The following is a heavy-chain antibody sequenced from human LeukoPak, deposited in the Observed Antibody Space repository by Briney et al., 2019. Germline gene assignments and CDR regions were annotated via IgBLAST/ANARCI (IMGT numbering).Heavy chain of an antibody. V-gene: IGHV3-23*01. CDR1: GFTFSSYA. CDR2: ISGSGGST. CDR3: AKDLGYCSSTSCSLDC. D-gene: IGHD2-2*01. Sequence: PGGSLRLSCAASGFTFSSYAMSWVRQAPGKGLEWVSAISGSGGSTYYADSVKGRFTISRDNSKNTLYLQMNSLRAEDTAVYYCAKDLGYCSSTSCSLDCWGQGTLVTVSS. J-gene: IGHJ4*02.